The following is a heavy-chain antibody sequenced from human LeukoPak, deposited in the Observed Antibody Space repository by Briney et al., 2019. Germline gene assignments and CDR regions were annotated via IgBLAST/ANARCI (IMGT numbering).Heavy chain of an antibody. D-gene: IGHD4/OR15-4a*01. CDR2: INRSGRT. Sequence: SETLSLTCAGYGGSFSGYYWSWIRQAPGKGLEWIGEINRSGRTNYSPSLESRVTISVDTSNNQFSLRLSSVTTADTAVYYCARMGARAGASANVDFWGQGTLVTVSS. CDR1: GGSFSGYY. CDR3: ARMGARAGASANVDF. V-gene: IGHV4-34*01. J-gene: IGHJ4*02.